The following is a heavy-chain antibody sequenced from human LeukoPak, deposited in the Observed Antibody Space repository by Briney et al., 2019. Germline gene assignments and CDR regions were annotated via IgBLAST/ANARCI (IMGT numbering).Heavy chain of an antibody. V-gene: IGHV1-18*01. J-gene: IGHJ6*02. CDR1: GYTFSNYG. Sequence: ASVKVSCKASGYTFSNYGISWARQAPGQGLEWMGWISAYNGNTNHAQKLQGRVTMTTDTSTSTAYMELRSLRSDDTAVYYCAREIRSSIYCYGMDVWGQGTTVTVSS. D-gene: IGHD3-16*01. CDR3: AREIRSSIYCYGMDV. CDR2: ISAYNGNT.